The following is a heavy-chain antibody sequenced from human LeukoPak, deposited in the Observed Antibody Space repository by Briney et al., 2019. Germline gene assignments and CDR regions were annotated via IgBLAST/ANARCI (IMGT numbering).Heavy chain of an antibody. CDR1: GYTFTDYY. CDR2: INPNSGGT. D-gene: IGHD3-10*01. V-gene: IGHV1-2*02. J-gene: IGHJ4*02. CDR3: ASGPSSARGSGSYYFDY. Sequence: VASVKVSCKASGYTFTDYYMHWVRQAPGQGPEWMGWINPNSGGTNYAQKFQGRVTMTRDTSISTAYMELSRLRSDDTAVSYCASGPSSARGSGSYYFDYWGQGTLVTVSS.